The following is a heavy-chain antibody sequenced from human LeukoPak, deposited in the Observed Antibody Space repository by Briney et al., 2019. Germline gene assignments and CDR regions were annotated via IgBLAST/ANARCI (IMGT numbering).Heavy chain of an antibody. D-gene: IGHD2-2*01. CDR3: ARETTCGSTSCSHDY. J-gene: IGHJ4*02. CDR2: INPNSGDT. V-gene: IGHV1-2*02. Sequence: GASVKVSCKASGYTFTGYYMHWVRQAPGQGLEWMGWINPNSGDTNYAQKFQGRVTMTRDTSISTAYIELSRLRSDDTAVYYCARETTCGSTSCSHDYWGQGTLVTVSS. CDR1: GYTFTGYY.